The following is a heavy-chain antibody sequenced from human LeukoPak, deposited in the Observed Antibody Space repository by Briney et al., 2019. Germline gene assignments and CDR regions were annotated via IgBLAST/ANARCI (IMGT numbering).Heavy chain of an antibody. CDR3: ARVFTIFGVVTNY. Sequence: SETLSPTCAVSGYSISSGYYWGWIRQPPGKGLEWIGSIYHSGSTYYNPSLKSRVTISVDTSNNQFSLKLSSVTAADTAVYYCARVFTIFGVVTNYWGQGTLVTVSS. V-gene: IGHV4-38-2*01. CDR2: IYHSGST. J-gene: IGHJ4*02. CDR1: GYSISSGYY. D-gene: IGHD3-3*01.